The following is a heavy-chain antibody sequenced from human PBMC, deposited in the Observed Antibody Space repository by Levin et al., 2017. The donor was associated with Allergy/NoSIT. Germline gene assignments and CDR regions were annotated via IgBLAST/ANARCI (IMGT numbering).Heavy chain of an antibody. Sequence: GGSLRLSCAASGFTFSSYDMHWVRQATGKGLEWVSAIGTAGDTYYPGSVKGRFTISRENAKNSLYLQMNSLRAGDTAVYYCARGALTTVTNFDYWGQGTLVTVSS. V-gene: IGHV3-13*01. D-gene: IGHD4-17*01. CDR2: IGTAGDT. J-gene: IGHJ4*02. CDR1: GFTFSSYD. CDR3: ARGALTTVTNFDY.